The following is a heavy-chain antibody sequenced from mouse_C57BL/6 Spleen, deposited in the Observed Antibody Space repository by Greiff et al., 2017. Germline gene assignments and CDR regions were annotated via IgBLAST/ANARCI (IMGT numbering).Heavy chain of an antibody. CDR1: GYTFTSSW. CDR3: ARRESYYDRFAD. Sequence: QVQLQQPGAELVKPGASVQLSCKASGYTFTSSWMHWVKQRPGQGLEWIGMIHPNSGSTNYNEKFKSKATLTVDKSSSTAYMQRSSLTSDDSAVEYCARRESYYDRFADWGQGTLVTVSA. CDR2: IHPNSGST. J-gene: IGHJ3*01. D-gene: IGHD2-4*01. V-gene: IGHV1-64*01.